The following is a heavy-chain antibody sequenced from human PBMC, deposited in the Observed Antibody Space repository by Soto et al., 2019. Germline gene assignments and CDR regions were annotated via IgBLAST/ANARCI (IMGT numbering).Heavy chain of an antibody. CDR2: VYYSGTT. CDR3: AGRTPLGYFDY. Sequence: QLQLQESGPELVKPSETLSLTCTVSGGSISTRDNFWAWVRQSPGKGLEWIGSVYYSGTTYYTPSLKNRVTSSVDTSKNQFALKLTSLTAADTSGYFCAGRTPLGYFDYWGQGTLVTVSS. J-gene: IGHJ4*02. V-gene: IGHV4-39*01. CDR1: GGSISTRDNF. D-gene: IGHD1-1*01.